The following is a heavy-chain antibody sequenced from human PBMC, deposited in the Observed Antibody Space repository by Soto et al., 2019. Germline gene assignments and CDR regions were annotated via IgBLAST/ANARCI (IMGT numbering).Heavy chain of an antibody. J-gene: IGHJ5*02. CDR1: GGSVSSGSYF. CDR3: ERLGVSDRGGPFDP. V-gene: IGHV4-61*01. D-gene: IGHD3-16*01. CDR2: IYFTGNT. Sequence: PSETLSLTCTVSGGSVSSGSYFWSWMRQAPGKGLEWIGHIYFTGNTNYNPSLKSRVTMSVDTSKHQFSLNLSSVTAADTDVYYCERLGVSDRGGPFDPWGQGTLVTVSS.